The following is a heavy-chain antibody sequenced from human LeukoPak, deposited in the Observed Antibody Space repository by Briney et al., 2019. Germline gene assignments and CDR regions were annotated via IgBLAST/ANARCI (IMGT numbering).Heavy chain of an antibody. J-gene: IGHJ4*02. CDR1: GFTFGNYG. V-gene: IGHV3-20*04. D-gene: IGHD2-21*02. CDR3: ARAQTYGDSRLLLDY. CDR2: INWNGGST. Sequence: PGGSLRLSCAASGFTFGNYGMSWVRQVPGKGLEWVSGINWNGGSTGYADSVEGRFTISRDNAKNSQYLQMNSLRVEDTALYYCARAQTYGDSRLLLDYWGQGTLVTVSS.